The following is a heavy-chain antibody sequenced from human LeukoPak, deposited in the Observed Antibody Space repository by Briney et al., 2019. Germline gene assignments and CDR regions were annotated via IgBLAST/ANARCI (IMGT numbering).Heavy chain of an antibody. CDR3: ARGILGLIPIDY. CDR1: GFTVSSKY. CDR2: LYSNGNT. D-gene: IGHD1-26*01. V-gene: IGHV3-53*01. Sequence: GGSLRLSCAASGFTVSSKYMSWVRQAPGKGLEWVSTLYSNGNTYYADSVKGRFTISRDNSKNTLSLQMNSLRAEDTAVYYCARGILGLIPIDYWGQGTLVTVSS. J-gene: IGHJ4*02.